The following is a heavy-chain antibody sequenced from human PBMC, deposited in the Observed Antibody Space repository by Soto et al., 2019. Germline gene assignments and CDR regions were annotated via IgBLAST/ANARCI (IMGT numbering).Heavy chain of an antibody. J-gene: IGHJ6*02. Sequence: ASVKVSCKASGYTFTSYGISWVRQAPGQGLEWMGWISAYNGNTNYAQKLQGRVTMTTDTSTSTAYMELRSLRSDDTSVYYCARRGYCSSTSCRLRDYYYGMDVWRQGTTVTVSS. CDR1: GYTFTSYG. CDR2: ISAYNGNT. CDR3: ARRGYCSSTSCRLRDYYYGMDV. V-gene: IGHV1-18*01. D-gene: IGHD2-2*01.